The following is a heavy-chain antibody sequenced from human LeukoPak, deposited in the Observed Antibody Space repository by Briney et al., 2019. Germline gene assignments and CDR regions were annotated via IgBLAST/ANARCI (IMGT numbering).Heavy chain of an antibody. CDR3: AREDYYDSSGYYVY. D-gene: IGHD3-22*01. J-gene: IGHJ4*02. Sequence: GGSLRLSCAASGFTFRRYGMSWVRQAPGKGLEWVANMNQDGSEKNCVDSVKGRFTISRDNAKNSLYLQMNGLRAEDTAVYYCAREDYYDSSGYYVYWGQGTLVTVSS. CDR2: MNQDGSEK. CDR1: GFTFRRYG. V-gene: IGHV3-7*04.